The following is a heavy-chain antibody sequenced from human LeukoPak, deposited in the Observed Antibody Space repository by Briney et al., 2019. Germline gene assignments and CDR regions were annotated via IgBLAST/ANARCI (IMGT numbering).Heavy chain of an antibody. CDR3: ARVGPYYYDSSGYLYFQH. J-gene: IGHJ1*01. V-gene: IGHV4-59*11. D-gene: IGHD3-22*01. CDR2: IYYSGST. Sequence: SETLSLTCTVSGGSISSHYWSWIRQPPGKGLEWIGYIYYSGSTNYNPSLKSRVTISVDTSKNQFSLKLSSVTAADTAVYYCARVGPYYYDSSGYLYFQHWGQGTLVTVSS. CDR1: GGSISSHY.